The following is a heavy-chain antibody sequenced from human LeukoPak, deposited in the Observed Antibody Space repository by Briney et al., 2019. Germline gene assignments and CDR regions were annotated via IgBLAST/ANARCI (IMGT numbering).Heavy chain of an antibody. J-gene: IGHJ6*02. Sequence: GGSLRLSCAASGFTFGSYDMHWVRQATGKGLEWVSAIGTAGDTYYPGSVKGRFTISRENAKNSLYLQMNSLRAGDTAVYYCARVPPGYYGMDVWGQGTTVTVSS. CDR2: IGTAGDT. CDR3: ARVPPGYYGMDV. CDR1: GFTFGSYD. V-gene: IGHV3-13*01.